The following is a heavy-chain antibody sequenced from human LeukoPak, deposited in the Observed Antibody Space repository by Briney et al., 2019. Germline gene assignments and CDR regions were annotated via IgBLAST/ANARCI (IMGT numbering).Heavy chain of an antibody. CDR2: IIAISGSA. J-gene: IGHJ4*02. V-gene: IGHV1-69*06. Sequence: GASVKVSCKASGYTFTSYGISWVRQAPGQGLEWMGRIIAISGSANYAQKFQGRVTITADKSTSTAHMELSSLRSEDTAVYYCASLRRLLDSSWEYYFDYWGQGTLVTVSS. D-gene: IGHD6-13*01. CDR3: ASLRRLLDSSWEYYFDY. CDR1: GYTFTSYG.